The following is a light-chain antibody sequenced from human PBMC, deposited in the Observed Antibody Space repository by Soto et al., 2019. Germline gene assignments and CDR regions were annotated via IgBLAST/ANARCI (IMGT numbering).Light chain of an antibody. Sequence: QSALTQPASVSGSPGQSIAISCTGTSSDVGAYDFVSWYQQHPDKAPKLLIYEVSNRPSGVSDRFSSSKSVNTATLTISGLQAEDGADYYCSSHTTSSTRVFGTGNKVTVL. J-gene: IGLJ1*01. CDR1: SSDVGAYDF. CDR3: SSHTTSSTRV. CDR2: EVS. V-gene: IGLV2-14*03.